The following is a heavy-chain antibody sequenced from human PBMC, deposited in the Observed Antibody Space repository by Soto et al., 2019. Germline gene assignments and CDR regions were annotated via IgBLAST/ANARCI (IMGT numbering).Heavy chain of an antibody. D-gene: IGHD2-15*01. CDR2: IYYSGST. CDR3: ARLRANCSGGSCYEAVFDY. J-gene: IGHJ4*02. CDR1: GGSISSYY. V-gene: IGHV4-59*08. Sequence: SETLSLTCSVSGGSISSYYWSWIRQPPGKGLEWIGYIYYSGSTNYNPSLKSRVTISVDTSKNQFSLKLSSVTAADTAVYYCARLRANCSGGSCYEAVFDYWGQGTLVTVSS.